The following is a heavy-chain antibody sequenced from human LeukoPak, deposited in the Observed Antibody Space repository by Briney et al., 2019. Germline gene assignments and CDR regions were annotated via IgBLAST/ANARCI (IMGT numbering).Heavy chain of an antibody. D-gene: IGHD3-3*01. CDR2: IKSKTDGGTT. CDR1: GFTFTNAW. J-gene: IGHJ4*02. Sequence: TSGGSLRLSCAASGFTFTNAWMSWVRQAPGKGLEWVGRIKSKTDGGTTDYAAPVKGRFTISRDDSKNTLYLQMNSLKTEDTAVYYCTTESRPRGLFLSGSGYMFDYWGQGTLVTVSS. V-gene: IGHV3-15*01. CDR3: TTESRPRGLFLSGSGYMFDY.